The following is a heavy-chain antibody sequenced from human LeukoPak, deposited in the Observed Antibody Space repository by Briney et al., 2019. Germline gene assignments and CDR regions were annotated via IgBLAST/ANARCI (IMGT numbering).Heavy chain of an antibody. CDR3: ARQVRDGSVVGMDV. CDR1: GFTFSSYS. D-gene: IGHD3-10*01. V-gene: IGHV3-21*01. Sequence: PGGSLRLSCAASGFTFSSYSMNWVRQAPGTGLEWVSSISSSSSYIYYADSVKGRFTISRDNAKNSLYLQMNSLRAEDTAVYYCARQVRDGSVVGMDVWGQGTTVTVSS. J-gene: IGHJ6*02. CDR2: ISSSSSYI.